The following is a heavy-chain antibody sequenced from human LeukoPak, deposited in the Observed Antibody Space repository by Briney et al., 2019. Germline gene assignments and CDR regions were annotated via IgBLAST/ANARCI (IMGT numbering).Heavy chain of an antibody. V-gene: IGHV4-38-2*02. J-gene: IGHJ5*02. CDR1: GYSISSGYY. Sequence: PSETLSLTCTVSGYSISSGYYWGWIRQPPGKGLEWIGSIYHSGRTFYNPSLKSRVTISVDTSKNQFSLKLSSVTAADTAVYYCARDDEAYDILTRTAQYNWFDPWGQGTLVTVSS. CDR2: IYHSGRT. D-gene: IGHD3-9*01. CDR3: ARDDEAYDILTRTAQYNWFDP.